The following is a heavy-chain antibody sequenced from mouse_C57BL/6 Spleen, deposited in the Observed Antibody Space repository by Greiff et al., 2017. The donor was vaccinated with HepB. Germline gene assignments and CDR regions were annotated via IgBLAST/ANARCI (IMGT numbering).Heavy chain of an antibody. V-gene: IGHV1-64*01. CDR2: IHPNSGST. Sequence: QVQLQQPGAELVKPGASVKLSCKASGYTFTSYWMHWVKQRPGQGLEWIGMIHPNSGSTNYNEKFKSKATLTVDKSSSTAYMQLSSLTSEDSAVYYWAKRDYGSSPWYAMDYWGQGTSVTVSS. CDR3: AKRDYGSSPWYAMDY. D-gene: IGHD1-1*01. J-gene: IGHJ4*01. CDR1: GYTFTSYW.